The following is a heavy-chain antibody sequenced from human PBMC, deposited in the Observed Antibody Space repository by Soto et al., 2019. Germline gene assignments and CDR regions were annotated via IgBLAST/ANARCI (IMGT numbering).Heavy chain of an antibody. CDR3: VRVQFSAFDC. Sequence: QVQLHQSGPGLVKPSQTLSLTCAISGDSVSRTSVAWNWIRQSPSRGLEWLGRTYYRSKWNSDYAVSVRGRITINPDTSKSQFSLQLNSVTPEDTAVYYCVRVQFSAFDCWGQGTLVTVSS. V-gene: IGHV6-1*01. CDR2: TYYRSKWNS. J-gene: IGHJ4*02. CDR1: GDSVSRTSVA.